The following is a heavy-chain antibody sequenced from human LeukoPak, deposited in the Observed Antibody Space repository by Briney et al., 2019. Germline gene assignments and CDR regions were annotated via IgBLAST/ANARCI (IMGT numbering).Heavy chain of an antibody. V-gene: IGHV5-51*01. CDR1: GYNFSNYW. CDR2: IYLGDSNT. CDR3: ARRLWFGDQEVFDV. J-gene: IGHJ3*01. Sequence: GESLKISCKGSGYNFSNYWIGWVRQMPGKGLEWMGIIYLGDSNTRSSPSFQGQVTISADKSIATAFLQWSSLKASDTAIYYCARRLWFGDQEVFDVWGQGTMVTVSS. D-gene: IGHD3-10*01.